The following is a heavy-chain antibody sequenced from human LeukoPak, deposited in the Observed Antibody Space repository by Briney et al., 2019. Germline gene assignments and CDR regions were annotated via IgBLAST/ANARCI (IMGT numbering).Heavy chain of an antibody. J-gene: IGHJ5*02. Sequence: GGSLRLSCAASGFTFSNYDLNWVRQAPGKGLEWVSSIRGGGGSTYYADSVKGRFTISRDNSKNTVYLQMNRLRVEDTAVYYCAKSSWANGNWFVPWGEGTLVTVSS. V-gene: IGHV3-23*01. CDR3: AKSSWANGNWFVP. CDR2: IRGGGGST. D-gene: IGHD1-26*01. CDR1: GFTFSNYD.